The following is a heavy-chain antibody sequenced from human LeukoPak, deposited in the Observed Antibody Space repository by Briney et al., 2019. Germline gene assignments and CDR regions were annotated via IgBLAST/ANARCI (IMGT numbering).Heavy chain of an antibody. J-gene: IGHJ4*02. CDR2: ISSSGSTI. D-gene: IGHD3-22*01. CDR3: ARGNPLGAYYYDSSGYPDPYYFDY. Sequence: GGSLRLSCAASGFTFSDYYMSWIRQAPGKGLEWVSYISSSGSTIYYADSVKGRFTISRDNAENSLYLQMNSLRAEDTAVYYCARGNPLGAYYYDSSGYPDPYYFDYWGQGTLVTVSS. CDR1: GFTFSDYY. V-gene: IGHV3-11*01.